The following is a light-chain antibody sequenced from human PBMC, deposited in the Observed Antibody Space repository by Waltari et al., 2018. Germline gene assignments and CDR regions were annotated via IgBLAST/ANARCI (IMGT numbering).Light chain of an antibody. CDR3: AAWDDSVIVV. CDR1: SSNIGNNN. Sequence: QSVLTQPPSASGTPGQRVTISCSGSSSNIGNNNVNWYQQLPGTAPKLLVYNTNLRPSGVPDRVSGSKSGTSASLAISGLQSEDEAHYYCAAWDDSVIVVFGGGTKLTVL. V-gene: IGLV1-44*01. CDR2: NTN. J-gene: IGLJ2*01.